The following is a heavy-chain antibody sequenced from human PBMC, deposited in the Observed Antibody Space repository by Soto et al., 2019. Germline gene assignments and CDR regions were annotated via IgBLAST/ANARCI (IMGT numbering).Heavy chain of an antibody. D-gene: IGHD4-17*01. CDR2: INHSGST. CDR3: ARGSDGDYFDY. Sequence: SETLSLTCAVYGGSFSGYFWSWIRQPPGKGLEWIGDINHSGSTTYNPSLKSRVTISVDTSKNQFSLKLSSVTAADTAVYYCARGSDGDYFDYWGQGTLVTVSS. CDR1: GGSFSGYF. J-gene: IGHJ4*02. V-gene: IGHV4-34*01.